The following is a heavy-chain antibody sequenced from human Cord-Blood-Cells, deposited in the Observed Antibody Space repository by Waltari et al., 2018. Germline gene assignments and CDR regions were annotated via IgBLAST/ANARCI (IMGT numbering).Heavy chain of an antibody. Sequence: QLQLTESGPGLVQPSATLSLNCTVSVGSISSSSYQWGWTRQPPVKGLEWIGSIYYSGSTYYNPSRKSRVTISLDTSKNQFSLKLSAVTAADTAVYYCARRAVLRFLEWFDYWGQGTLVTVSS. V-gene: IGHV4-39*01. CDR2: IYYSGST. CDR1: VGSISSSSYQ. D-gene: IGHD3-3*01. J-gene: IGHJ4*02. CDR3: ARRAVLRFLEWFDY.